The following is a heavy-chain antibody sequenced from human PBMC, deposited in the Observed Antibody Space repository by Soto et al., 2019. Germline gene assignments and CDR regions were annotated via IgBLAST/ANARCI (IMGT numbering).Heavy chain of an antibody. CDR1: GGSISSYY. Sequence: SETLSLTCTVSGGSISSYYWSWIRQPPGKGLEWIGYIYYSGSTNYNPSLKSRVTISVDTSKNQFSLKLSSVTAADTAVYYCARGPQLIAAAGKDLGYYYYYMDVWGKGTTVTVSS. CDR3: ARGPQLIAAAGKDLGYYYYYMDV. CDR2: IYYSGST. J-gene: IGHJ6*03. D-gene: IGHD6-13*01. V-gene: IGHV4-59*01.